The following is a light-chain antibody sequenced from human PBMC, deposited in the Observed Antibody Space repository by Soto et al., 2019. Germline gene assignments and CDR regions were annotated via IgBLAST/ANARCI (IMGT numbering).Light chain of an antibody. Sequence: QSVLTQPASVSGSPGQSITISCTGTSSDVGGYNYVSWYQQQPGKAPKLIIYDVSSRPSGVSNRFSGSKSGNTASLTISGLQAEDAADYYCSSYTSSGTLVVFGGGTKVTVL. CDR2: DVS. CDR3: SSYTSSGTLVV. J-gene: IGLJ2*01. V-gene: IGLV2-14*01. CDR1: SSDVGGYNY.